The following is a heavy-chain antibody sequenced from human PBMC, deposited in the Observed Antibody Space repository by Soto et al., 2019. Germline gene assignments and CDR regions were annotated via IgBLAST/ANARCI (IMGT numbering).Heavy chain of an antibody. CDR2: ISGSGGST. Sequence: APRKRLEWVPAISGSGGSTYYADSVKGRFTIYRDNSKNTLYLQMNSLRADDSFLFQTENRIRALCTVSAVLLNRSSDL. V-gene: IGHV3-23*01. D-gene: IGHD2-15*01. J-gene: IGHJ2*01. CDR3: ENRIRALCTVSAVLLNRSSDL.